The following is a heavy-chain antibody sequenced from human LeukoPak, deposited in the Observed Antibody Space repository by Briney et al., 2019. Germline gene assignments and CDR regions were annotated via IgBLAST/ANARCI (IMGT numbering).Heavy chain of an antibody. CDR3: AKRGVVIRVILVGFHKEAYYFDS. J-gene: IGHJ4*02. Sequence: GGSLRLSCAVSGITLSNYGMTWVRQAPGKGLEWVAGISDSGGRTNYADSVKGRFTISRDNPKNTLYLQMNSLRAEDTAVYFCAKRGVVIRVILVGFHKEAYYFDSWDQGALVTVSS. V-gene: IGHV3-23*01. D-gene: IGHD3-22*01. CDR1: GITLSNYG. CDR2: ISDSGGRT.